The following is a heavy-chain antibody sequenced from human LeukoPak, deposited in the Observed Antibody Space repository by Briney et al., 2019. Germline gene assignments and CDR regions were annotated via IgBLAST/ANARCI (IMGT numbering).Heavy chain of an antibody. D-gene: IGHD5-24*01. CDR3: ARIPMATNEVDY. J-gene: IGHJ4*02. CDR2: INPNSGGT. V-gene: IGHV1-2*02. CDR1: GYTFTGYY. Sequence: ASVKVSCKASGYTFTGYYMHWVRQAPGQGLEWMGWINPNSGGTNYAQKFQGRVTMTRDTSISTAYMELSRLRSDDTAAYYCARIPMATNEVDYWGQGTLVTVSS.